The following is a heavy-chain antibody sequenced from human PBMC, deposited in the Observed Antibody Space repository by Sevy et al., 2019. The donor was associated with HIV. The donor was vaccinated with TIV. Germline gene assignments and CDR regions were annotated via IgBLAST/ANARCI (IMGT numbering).Heavy chain of an antibody. V-gene: IGHV4-31*03. CDR3: ARDHGYSNGWFPYYYYYGMDV. Sequence: SETLSLTCSVSGGSISSHSYYWTWIRQHPGKGLEWIGYIHYSGRTYYNPSLKSRVTISLDTSKNQFSLRLRTVTAADTAEYYCARDHGYSNGWFPYYYYYGMDVWGPGTTVTVSS. CDR2: IHYSGRT. J-gene: IGHJ6*02. D-gene: IGHD6-19*01. CDR1: GGSISSHSYY.